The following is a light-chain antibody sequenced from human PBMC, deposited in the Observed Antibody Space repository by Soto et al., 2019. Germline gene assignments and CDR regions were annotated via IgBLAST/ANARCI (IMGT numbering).Light chain of an antibody. J-gene: IGLJ2*01. CDR3: QSYDSSNVV. V-gene: IGLV6-57*02. CDR1: SGSIASNY. CDR2: EDN. Sequence: NFMLTQPLSVSESPGKTVTISCTGSSGSIASNYVQWYQQRPGSAPTTVIYEDNQRPSGVPDRFSGSIDSSSNSASLTISGLKTEDEADYYCQSYDSSNVVFGGGTKLTVL.